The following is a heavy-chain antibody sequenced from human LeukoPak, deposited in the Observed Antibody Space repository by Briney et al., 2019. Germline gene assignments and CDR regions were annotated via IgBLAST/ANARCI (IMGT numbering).Heavy chain of an antibody. D-gene: IGHD3-10*01. V-gene: IGHV4-4*02. Sequence: SETLSLTCAVSGGSISSSNWWCWVRQPPGEGLEWIGEIYYSGSTNYNPSLKSRVTISLDKSKNQFSLRLSSVTAADTAVYYCAGRDMVPDYWGQGTLVTVSS. J-gene: IGHJ4*02. CDR1: GGSISSSNW. CDR3: AGRDMVPDY. CDR2: IYYSGST.